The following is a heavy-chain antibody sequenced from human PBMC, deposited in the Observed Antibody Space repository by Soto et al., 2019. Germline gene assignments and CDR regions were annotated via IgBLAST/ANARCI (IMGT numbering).Heavy chain of an antibody. CDR1: GGSISSGSYY. D-gene: IGHD6-13*01. J-gene: IGHJ3*02. CDR3: ARDGGERIAAAANAFDI. CDR2: IYSSGNT. Sequence: QVQLQESGPGLVKPSQTLSLTCTVSGGSISSGSYYWSWIRQRPGKGLECIGYIYSSGNTYYSPSLQSRVTISVDTSKNQFSLRLSSVTAADTAVYYCARDGGERIAAAANAFDIWGQGAMVTVSS. V-gene: IGHV4-31*03.